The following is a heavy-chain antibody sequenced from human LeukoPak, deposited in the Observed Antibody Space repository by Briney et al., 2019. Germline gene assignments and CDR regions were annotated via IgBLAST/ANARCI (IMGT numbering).Heavy chain of an antibody. CDR3: AKDPRGRITGTYYFDY. V-gene: IGHV3-23*01. Sequence: PGGSLRLSCAASGFTFSSYAMSWVRQAPGKGLEWVSAISGSGGSTYYADSVKGRFTISRDNSKNTLYLQMNSLRAEDTAVYYCAKDPRGRITGTYYFDYWGQGTLVTVSS. J-gene: IGHJ4*02. D-gene: IGHD1-7*01. CDR2: ISGSGGST. CDR1: GFTFSSYA.